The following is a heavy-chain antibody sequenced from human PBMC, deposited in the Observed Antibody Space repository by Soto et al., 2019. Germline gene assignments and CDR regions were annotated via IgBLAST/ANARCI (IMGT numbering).Heavy chain of an antibody. J-gene: IGHJ6*03. CDR2: IYWDDDK. D-gene: IGHD3-3*01. CDR1: GFSLSTSGVG. CDR3: AHTHYDFWSGYPRDYMDV. V-gene: IGHV2-5*02. Sequence: GSGPTLVNPTQTLTLTCTFSGFSLSTSGVGVGWIRQPPGKALEWLALIYWDDDKRYSPSLKSRLTITKDTSKNQVVLTMTNMDPVDTATYYCAHTHYDFWSGYPRDYMDVWGKGTTVTVSS.